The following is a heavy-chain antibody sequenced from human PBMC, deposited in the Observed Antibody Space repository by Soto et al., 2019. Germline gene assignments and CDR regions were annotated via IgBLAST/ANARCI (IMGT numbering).Heavy chain of an antibody. Sequence: QVQLVQSGAEVKKPGSSVKVSCKASGGTFSSYAISWVRQAPGQGLEWMGGIIPIFGTANYAQKFQGRVTITADEATSTAYMELSSLRSEDTAVYYCARVRYCGGDCYSHYYYGMDVWGQGTTVTVSS. J-gene: IGHJ6*02. D-gene: IGHD2-21*02. V-gene: IGHV1-69*01. CDR2: IIPIFGTA. CDR3: ARVRYCGGDCYSHYYYGMDV. CDR1: GGTFSSYA.